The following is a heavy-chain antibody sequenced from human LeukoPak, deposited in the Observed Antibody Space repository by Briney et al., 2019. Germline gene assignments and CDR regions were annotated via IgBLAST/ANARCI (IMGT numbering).Heavy chain of an antibody. V-gene: IGHV3-30*03. J-gene: IGHJ4*02. CDR3: ARDQDWNDRGGLDY. CDR2: ISHQGMNI. D-gene: IGHD1-1*01. CDR1: GFTFSSYG. Sequence: PGGSLRLSCAASGFTFSSYGLHWVRQAPGKGLEWVSFISHQGMNIFYADSVRGRFTIPRDNSKDSLYLQMNSLRAEDTAVYYCARDQDWNDRGGLDYWGQGIPVIVSS.